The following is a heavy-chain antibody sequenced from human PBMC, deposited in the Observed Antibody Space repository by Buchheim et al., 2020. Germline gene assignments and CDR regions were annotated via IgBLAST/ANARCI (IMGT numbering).Heavy chain of an antibody. J-gene: IGHJ4*02. CDR3: ARAPLDIIAYFDS. D-gene: IGHD6-13*01. CDR1: GLTFSSYA. Sequence: EVQLLESGGGLVQPGGSLRLSCAASGLTFSSYAMSWVRQAPGKGLEWVSAISGSGGSTSYADSVKGRFTTSRTNSQNTLHLQMDGLRVEDTAVYYCARAPLDIIAYFDSWGQGTL. CDR2: ISGSGGST. V-gene: IGHV3-23*01.